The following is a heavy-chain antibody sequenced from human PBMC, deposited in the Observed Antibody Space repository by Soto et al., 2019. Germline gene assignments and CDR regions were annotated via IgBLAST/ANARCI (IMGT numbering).Heavy chain of an antibody. Sequence: PSETLSLTCTVSGGPISSYHWSWIRQPPGKGLEWIGYILYSGSTNYNPSLKSRVTISIDTSKNQFSLKLNSVTAADTAMYHCARLYYTGGMDVWGKGTTVTVSS. CDR2: ILYSGST. V-gene: IGHV4-59*08. CDR3: ARLYYTGGMDV. CDR1: GGPISSYH. J-gene: IGHJ6*03. D-gene: IGHD3-10*01.